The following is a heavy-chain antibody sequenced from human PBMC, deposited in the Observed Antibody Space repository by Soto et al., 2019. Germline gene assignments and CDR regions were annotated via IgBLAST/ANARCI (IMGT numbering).Heavy chain of an antibody. CDR1: GYTFTSYD. CDR2: MNPNSGNT. Sequence: QVQLVQSGAEVKKPGASVKVSCKASGYTFTSYDINWVRQATGQGLEWMGWMNPNSGNTGYAQKFQGRVTMTRNTSIXXAXMXXSSLRSEDTAVYYCARGGWLHSDFWSGYYMVGFDYWGQGTLVTVSS. CDR3: ARGGWLHSDFWSGYYMVGFDY. D-gene: IGHD3-3*01. J-gene: IGHJ4*02. V-gene: IGHV1-8*01.